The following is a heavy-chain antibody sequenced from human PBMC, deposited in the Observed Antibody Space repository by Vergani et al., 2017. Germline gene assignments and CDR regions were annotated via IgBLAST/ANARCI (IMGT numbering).Heavy chain of an antibody. Sequence: EVQLVESGGGLVLPGRSLRLSCVASGFTSAGYAMHWVRQAPGKGLEWVSGISWNSNSIGYADSVKGRFTISRDNAKNSLYLQMNSLRAEDTALYYCAKDLGTSSGGGWFDPWWQGTLVTVSS. CDR2: ISWNSNSI. CDR3: AKDLGTSSGGGWFDP. CDR1: GFTSAGYA. D-gene: IGHD6-6*01. J-gene: IGHJ5*02. V-gene: IGHV3-9*02.